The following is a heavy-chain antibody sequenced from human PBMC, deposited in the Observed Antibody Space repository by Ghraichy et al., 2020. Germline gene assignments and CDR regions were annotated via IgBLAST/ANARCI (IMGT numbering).Heavy chain of an antibody. J-gene: IGHJ6*02. CDR1: GGSISSSNW. CDR2: IYHSGST. D-gene: IGHD3-22*01. Sequence: SETLSLTCAVSGGSISSSNWWSWVRQPPGKGLEWIGEIYHSGSTNYNPSLKSRVTISVDKSKNQFSLKLSSVTAAVTAAYYCARAEWREHYYYDSSGYYYGRLYYDYDGMDVWGQGTTVTVSS. V-gene: IGHV4-4*02. CDR3: ARAEWREHYYYDSSGYYYGRLYYDYDGMDV.